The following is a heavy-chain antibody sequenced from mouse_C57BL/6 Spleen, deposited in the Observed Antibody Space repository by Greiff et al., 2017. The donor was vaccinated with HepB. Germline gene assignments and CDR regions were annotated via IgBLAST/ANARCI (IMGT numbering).Heavy chain of an antibody. CDR3: ARSAY. J-gene: IGHJ3*01. V-gene: IGHV1-82*01. Sequence: VQRVESGPELVKPGASVKISCKASGYAFSSSWMNWVKKGPGKGLEWIGRIYPGDGDTNYNGKFKGKATLTADKSSSTAYMQLSSLTSEDSAVYFCARSAYWGQGTLVTVSA. CDR2: IYPGDGDT. CDR1: GYAFSSSW.